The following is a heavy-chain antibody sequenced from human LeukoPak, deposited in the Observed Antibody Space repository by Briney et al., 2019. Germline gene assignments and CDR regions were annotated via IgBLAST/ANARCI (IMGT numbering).Heavy chain of an antibody. CDR1: GFTFSSYC. V-gene: IGHV3-74*01. D-gene: IGHD3-10*02. CDR2: INRDGSSA. CDR3: AKFFTGEYVRAFDG. Sequence: GGSLRLSCAASGFTFSSYCMHWVRQAPGKGLVWVSRINRDGSSANYADSVKGRFTISRDNSKNTLYLQMNSLRAEDTAVYYCAKFFTGEYVRAFDGWGQGTMVTVSS. J-gene: IGHJ3*01.